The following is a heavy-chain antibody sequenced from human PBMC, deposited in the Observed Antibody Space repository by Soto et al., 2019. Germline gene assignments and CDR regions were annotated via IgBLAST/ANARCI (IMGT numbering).Heavy chain of an antibody. J-gene: IGHJ6*03. Sequence: PSETLSLTCTVSGGSISSYYWGWIRQPPGKGLEWIGSIYYSGSTYYNPSLKSRVTISVDTSKNQFSLKLSSVTAADTAVYYCARNGTTIGHYYYYYMDVWGKGTTVTVSS. D-gene: IGHD1-1*01. CDR2: IYYSGST. CDR1: GGSISSYY. CDR3: ARNGTTIGHYYYYYMDV. V-gene: IGHV4-39*01.